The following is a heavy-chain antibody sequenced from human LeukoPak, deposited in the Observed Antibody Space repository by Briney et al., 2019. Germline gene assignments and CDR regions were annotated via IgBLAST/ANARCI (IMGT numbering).Heavy chain of an antibody. J-gene: IGHJ4*02. D-gene: IGHD2-2*02. CDR1: GFTFGSYY. CDR3: ARVRYCSSTGCYSYFDY. V-gene: IGHV3-74*01. CDR2: ISSDGSST. Sequence: GGSLRLSCAASGFTFGSYYLHWVRQVPGKGLVWVSRISSDGSSTSYADSVKGRFTISRDNAKNTLYLQVSSLRVEDTAVYYCARVRYCSSTGCYSYFDYWGQGILVTVSS.